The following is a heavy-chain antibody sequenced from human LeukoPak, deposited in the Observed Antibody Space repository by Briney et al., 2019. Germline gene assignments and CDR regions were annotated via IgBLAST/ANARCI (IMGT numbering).Heavy chain of an antibody. Sequence: SETLSLTCTVSGGSISGSSYYWGWIRQPPGKGLEWIGSIYYSGSTYYKPSLKSRVTISVDTSKNQFSLKLSSVTAADTAVYYCARPHGFSTSFWDWGQGTLVTVSS. D-gene: IGHD2-2*01. CDR1: GGSISGSSYY. J-gene: IGHJ4*02. V-gene: IGHV4-39*01. CDR3: ARPHGFSTSFWD. CDR2: IYYSGST.